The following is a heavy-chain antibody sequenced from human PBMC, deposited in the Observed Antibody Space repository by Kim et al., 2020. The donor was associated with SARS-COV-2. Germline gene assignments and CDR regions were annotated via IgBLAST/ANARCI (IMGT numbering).Heavy chain of an antibody. J-gene: IGHJ6*02. V-gene: IGHV1-69*01. CDR3: AREVVPAQWGYYYYGMDV. Sequence: QGRVTITADESTSTAYMELSSLRSEDTAVYYCAREVVPAQWGYYYYGMDVWGQGTTVTVSS. D-gene: IGHD2-2*01.